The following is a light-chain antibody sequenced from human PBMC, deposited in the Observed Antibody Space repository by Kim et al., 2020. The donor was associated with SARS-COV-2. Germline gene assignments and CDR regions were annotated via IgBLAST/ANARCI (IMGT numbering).Light chain of an antibody. V-gene: IGKV2-28*01. J-gene: IGKJ4*01. Sequence: DIVMTQSPLSLPVTPGEPASISCRSSQSLLQSNGYNYLDWYLQKPGQPPQLLIYLGSNRASGVPDRFSGSGSGTDFTLKISRVEAEDVGVYYCMQALQTPLTFGGGTKVDIK. CDR3: MQALQTPLT. CDR1: QSLLQSNGYNY. CDR2: LGS.